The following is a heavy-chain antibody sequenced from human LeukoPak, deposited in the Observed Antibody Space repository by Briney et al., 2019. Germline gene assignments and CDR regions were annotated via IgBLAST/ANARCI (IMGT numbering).Heavy chain of an antibody. D-gene: IGHD2-2*01. J-gene: IGHJ4*02. CDR1: GGSISSYY. V-gene: IGHV4-59*01. Sequence: PSETLSLTCTVSGGSISSYYWSWIRQPPGKGLEWIGYIYYSGTTNYNPSLKSRVTISVDTSENQFPLKLSSVTAADTAVYYCARVQVVPAATQHFDYWGQGTLVTVSS. CDR2: IYYSGTT. CDR3: ARVQVVPAATQHFDY.